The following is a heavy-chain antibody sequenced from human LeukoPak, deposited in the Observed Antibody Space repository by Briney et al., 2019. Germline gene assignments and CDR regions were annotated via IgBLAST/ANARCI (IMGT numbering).Heavy chain of an antibody. Sequence: GGSLRLSCAASGFTFSSYWMHWVRQAPGKGLVWVSRINSDGSSTSYADSVKGRFTISRDNSKNTLYLQMNSLRAEDTAVYYCARDRGVGYYDFWSGYSDYWGQGTLVTVSS. J-gene: IGHJ4*02. CDR2: INSDGSST. D-gene: IGHD3-3*01. CDR3: ARDRGVGYYDFWSGYSDY. CDR1: GFTFSSYW. V-gene: IGHV3-74*01.